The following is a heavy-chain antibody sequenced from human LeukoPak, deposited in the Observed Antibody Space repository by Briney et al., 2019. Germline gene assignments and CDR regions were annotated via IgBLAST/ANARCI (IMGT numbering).Heavy chain of an antibody. CDR3: ASRRISYGDYVLDY. J-gene: IGHJ4*02. V-gene: IGHV5-51*01. Sequence: NHGESLKISCKGSGYSFTSYWIGWVRQMPGKGLEWMGIIYPDDSDTRYSPSFQGQGTFSADKSINTAYLQWSSLKASDTGMYYCASRRISYGDYVLDYWGQGTLVTVSS. CDR1: GYSFTSYW. D-gene: IGHD4-17*01. CDR2: IYPDDSDT.